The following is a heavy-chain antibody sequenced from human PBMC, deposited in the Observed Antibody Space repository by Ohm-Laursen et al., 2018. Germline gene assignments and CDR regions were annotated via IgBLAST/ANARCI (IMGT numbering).Heavy chain of an antibody. D-gene: IGHD6-13*01. J-gene: IGHJ4*02. CDR1: GFTFSNYG. Sequence: SLRLSCSASGFTFSNYGMSWVRQAPGKGLEWVLAITSGGTTYYADSLKGRFTISRDNAKNSLYLQMNSLRAEDTAVYYCARARNCSSFWGQGTLVTGSS. CDR3: ARARNCSSF. CDR2: ITSGGTT. V-gene: IGHV3-69-1*01.